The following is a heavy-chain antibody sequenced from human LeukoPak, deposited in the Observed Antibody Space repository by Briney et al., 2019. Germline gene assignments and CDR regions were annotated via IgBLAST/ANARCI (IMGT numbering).Heavy chain of an antibody. Sequence: ASVKVSCKASGYTFTGYYLHWVRQAPGQGPEWMGWINCNSGGAKSAQKFQDRVTMTRDTSISTAYMELSRLRSDDTAVYYCARNNWNYGPWGQGTLVTVSS. CDR2: INCNSGGA. D-gene: IGHD1-7*01. CDR1: GYTFTGYY. CDR3: ARNNWNYGP. V-gene: IGHV1-2*02. J-gene: IGHJ5*02.